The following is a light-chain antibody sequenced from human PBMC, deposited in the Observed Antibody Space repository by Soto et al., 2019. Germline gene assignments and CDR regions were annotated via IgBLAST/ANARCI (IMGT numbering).Light chain of an antibody. CDR1: QGVVTKY. Sequence: EIALTQSPGTLSLSPGERATLSCRASQGVVTKYLPWYQHRPGQAPSLLIYAASSRSTGVPDRFSGSGSGTDFTLTISRLEPEDVAVYYCQQYTNAHGITFGQGTRLEIK. CDR2: AAS. CDR3: QQYTNAHGIT. J-gene: IGKJ5*01. V-gene: IGKV3-20*01.